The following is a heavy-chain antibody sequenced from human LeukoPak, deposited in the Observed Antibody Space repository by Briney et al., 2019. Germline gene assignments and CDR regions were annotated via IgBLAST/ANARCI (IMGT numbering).Heavy chain of an antibody. D-gene: IGHD1-1*01. Sequence: ASVKVSCKASGYSFSGYYMHWVRQAPGHGLERMGLITPYSGNTNYAQKFQGRVTMTTDTSTNTAYMELRNLRSDDTAVYYCARVCHWDADNTRGDPVDYWGQGTLVTVSS. V-gene: IGHV1-18*04. CDR1: GYSFSGYY. CDR2: ITPYSGNT. CDR3: ARVCHWDADNTRGDPVDY. J-gene: IGHJ4*02.